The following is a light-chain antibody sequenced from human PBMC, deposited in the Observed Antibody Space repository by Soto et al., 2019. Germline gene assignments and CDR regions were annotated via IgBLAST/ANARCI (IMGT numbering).Light chain of an antibody. CDR3: QQYNNWPGWT. J-gene: IGKJ1*01. Sequence: EIVMTQSPATLSVSPGERATLSCRASQSVSSNLAWYQQKPGHAPRLLIYGASTRATGIPARFSGSGSGTEFTLTISSLQSEDFAVYYCQQYNNWPGWTFGQGTKVESK. CDR2: GAS. CDR1: QSVSSN. V-gene: IGKV3-15*01.